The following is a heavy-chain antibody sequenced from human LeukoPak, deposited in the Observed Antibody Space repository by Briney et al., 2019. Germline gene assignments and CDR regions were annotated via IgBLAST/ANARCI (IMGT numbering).Heavy chain of an antibody. D-gene: IGHD3-10*02. CDR3: AELGITMIGGV. V-gene: IGHV3-23*01. CDR2: ISGSGGST. CDR1: RFTFSSYA. Sequence: GGSLRLSCAASRFTFSSYAMSWVRQAPGKGLEWVSAISGSGGSTYYADSVKGRFTISRDNSKNTLYLQTNSLRAEDTAVYYCAELGITMIGGVWGKGTTVTISS. J-gene: IGHJ6*04.